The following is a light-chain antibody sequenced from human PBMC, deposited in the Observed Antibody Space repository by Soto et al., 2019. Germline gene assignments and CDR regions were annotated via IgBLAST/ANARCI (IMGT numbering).Light chain of an antibody. CDR3: CSYAGSYTYV. J-gene: IGLJ1*01. CDR2: DVS. CDR1: SSDVGGYNY. V-gene: IGLV2-11*01. Sequence: HSALTKPRSVNGAPGQSVTISCTGTSSDVGGYNYVSWYQQHPGKAPKLMIYDVSKRPSGVPDRFSGSKSGNTASLTISGLQAEDEADYYCCSYAGSYTYVFGTGTKVTVL.